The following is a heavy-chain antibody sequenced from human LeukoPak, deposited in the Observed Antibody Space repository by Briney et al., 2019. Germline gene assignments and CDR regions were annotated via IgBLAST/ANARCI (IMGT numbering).Heavy chain of an antibody. V-gene: IGHV1-69*04. D-gene: IGHD3-22*01. CDR1: GGTFSSYA. CDR2: IIPILGIA. CDR3: ARDRPWYYDSSGYSYYYYGMDV. Sequence: SVKVSCKASGGTFSSYAISWVRQAPGQGLEWMGRIIPILGIANYAQKFQGRVTITADKSTSTAYMELSSLRSEDTAVYYCARDRPWYYDSSGYSYYYYGMDVWGQGTTVTVSS. J-gene: IGHJ6*02.